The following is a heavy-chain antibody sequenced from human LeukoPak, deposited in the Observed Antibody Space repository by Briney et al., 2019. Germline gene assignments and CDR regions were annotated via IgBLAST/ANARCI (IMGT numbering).Heavy chain of an antibody. CDR1: GGSISSSNW. J-gene: IGHJ2*01. CDR3: ARATPYGDYGNDWYFDL. D-gene: IGHD4-17*01. CDR2: IYHSGST. V-gene: IGHV4-4*02. Sequence: SETLSLTCAVSGGSISSSNWWSWVRQPPGKGLEWIGEIYHSGSTNYNPSLKSRVTISVDKSKNQFSLKLSSVTAADTAVYYCARATPYGDYGNDWYFDLWGRGTLVTVSS.